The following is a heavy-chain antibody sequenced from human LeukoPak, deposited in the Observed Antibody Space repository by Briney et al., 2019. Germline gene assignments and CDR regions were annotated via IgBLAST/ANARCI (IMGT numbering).Heavy chain of an antibody. J-gene: IGHJ4*02. D-gene: IGHD2-2*01. CDR1: GYTFTGYY. CDR3: AREKEELGYCSSTGCYGVDY. CDR2: INPNSGGT. V-gene: IGHV1-2*02. Sequence: ASVKVSCKASGYTFTGYYMHWVRQAPGQGLEWMGWINPNSGGTNYAQKFQGRVTMTRDTSISTAYMELSRLRSDDTAVYYCAREKEELGYCSSTGCYGVDYWGQGTLVTVSS.